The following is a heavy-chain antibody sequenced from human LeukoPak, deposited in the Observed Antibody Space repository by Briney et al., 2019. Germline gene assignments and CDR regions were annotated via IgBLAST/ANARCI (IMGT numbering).Heavy chain of an antibody. V-gene: IGHV4-59*01. D-gene: IGHD3-22*01. J-gene: IGHJ4*02. CDR1: GGSISSYY. CDR2: IYYSGST. CDR3: ATEDVSHDSSPLDY. Sequence: SETLSLTCTVSGGSISSYYWSWIRQPPGKGLEWIGYIYYSGSTNYNPSLKSRVTISVDTSKNQFSLKLSSVTAADTAVYYCATEDVSHDSSPLDYWGQGTLVTVSS.